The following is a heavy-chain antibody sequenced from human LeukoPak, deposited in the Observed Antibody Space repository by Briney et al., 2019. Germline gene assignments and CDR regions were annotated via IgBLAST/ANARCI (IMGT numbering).Heavy chain of an antibody. J-gene: IGHJ6*02. CDR3: VRVRAVNDYGMDV. V-gene: IGHV4-34*01. CDR1: GGSFSGYY. CDR2: INHSGST. Sequence: SETLSLTCAVYGGSFSGYYWSLIRQPPGKGLEWIGEINHSGSTNYNPSLKSRVTISVDTSKNQFSLKLSSVTAADTAVYYCVRVRAVNDYGMDVWGQGTTVTVSS. D-gene: IGHD3-10*01.